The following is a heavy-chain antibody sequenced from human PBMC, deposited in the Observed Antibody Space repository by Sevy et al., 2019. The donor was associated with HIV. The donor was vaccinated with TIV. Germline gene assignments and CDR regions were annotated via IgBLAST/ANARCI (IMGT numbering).Heavy chain of an antibody. V-gene: IGHV3-15*07. D-gene: IGHD5-18*01. J-gene: IGHJ4*02. CDR1: GFTFSNAW. CDR3: TTDGGGYNYGYSFDY. Sequence: GESLKISCAASGFTFSNAWMNWVRQAPGKGLEWVGRIKSKTDGGTTDYAAPVKGRFTISRDDSKNTLYLQMNSLKTEDTAVYYCTTDGGGYNYGYSFDYWGLGTLVTVSS. CDR2: IKSKTDGGTT.